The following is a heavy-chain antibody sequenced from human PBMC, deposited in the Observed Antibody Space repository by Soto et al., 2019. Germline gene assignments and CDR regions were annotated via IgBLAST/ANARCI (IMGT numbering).Heavy chain of an antibody. CDR3: AKGGRAYCGGDCRYYFDY. V-gene: IGHV3-30*18. D-gene: IGHD2-21*02. CDR1: RFTFSGYG. Sequence: QVQLVESGGGVVQPGRSLRLSCAASRFTFSGYGMHWVRQAPGKGLEWVAVISYDGSNKFYADSVKGRFSISRDNSKNTLYLQMNSLTAEDTAVYYCAKGGRAYCGGDCRYYFDYWGQGTLVTVSS. J-gene: IGHJ4*02. CDR2: ISYDGSNK.